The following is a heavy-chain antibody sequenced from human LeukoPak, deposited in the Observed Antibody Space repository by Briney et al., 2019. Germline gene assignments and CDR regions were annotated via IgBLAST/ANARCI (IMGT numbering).Heavy chain of an antibody. V-gene: IGHV1-69*13. CDR2: IIPIFGTA. D-gene: IGHD2-15*01. J-gene: IGHJ4*02. CDR1: GGTFSSYA. Sequence: GASVKVSCTASGGTFSSYAISWVRQAPGQGLEWMGGIIPIFGTANYAQKFQGRVTITADESTSTAYMELSSLRSEDTAVYYCARSQGYCSGGSCYEPDYWGQGTLVTVSS. CDR3: ARSQGYCSGGSCYEPDY.